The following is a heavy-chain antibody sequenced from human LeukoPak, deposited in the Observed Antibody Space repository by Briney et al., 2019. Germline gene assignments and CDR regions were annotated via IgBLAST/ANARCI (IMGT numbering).Heavy chain of an antibody. V-gene: IGHV4-38-2*01. CDR1: GYSISSGYY. CDR3: ARVGYCSGGSCYRDAFDI. Sequence: ASETLSLTCAVSGYSISSGYYWGWIRQPPGKGLEWILGIYHSGSTYYNPSLKSRVSISVDTSTNQISLKLSSVTTAHTAVYYCARVGYCSGGSCYRDAFDIWGQGTMVTVSS. J-gene: IGHJ3*02. D-gene: IGHD2-15*01. CDR2: IYHSGST.